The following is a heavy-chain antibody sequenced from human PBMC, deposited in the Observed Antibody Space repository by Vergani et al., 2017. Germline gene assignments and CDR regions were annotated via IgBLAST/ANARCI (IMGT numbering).Heavy chain of an antibody. D-gene: IGHD1-26*01. J-gene: IGHJ4*02. CDR1: GFKLDEYW. Sequence: EVHLVESGGGLVQPGGSLRLSCVGSGFKLDEYWMSWVRQAPGKGLEWVADMKEDGADKKYVDSVKGRFTISRDNAKNSLLLQMNSLRAEDTAVYFCAREGHLVGPDLDYWGQGTLVTVSS. CDR3: AREGHLVGPDLDY. CDR2: MKEDGADK. V-gene: IGHV3-7*01.